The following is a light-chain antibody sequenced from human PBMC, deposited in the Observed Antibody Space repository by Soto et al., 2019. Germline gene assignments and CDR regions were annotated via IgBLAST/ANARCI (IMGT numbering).Light chain of an antibody. CDR1: QDISNY. CDR2: DAS. Sequence: DIQMTQSPSSLSASVGDRVTITCQASQDISNYLNWYQQKPGKAPKLLIFDASNLHTGVPSRFSGSGSGTDFTLTISSLQPEDFATYYCQQFDNLPSVTFGQGTKLEIK. CDR3: QQFDNLPSVT. V-gene: IGKV1-33*01. J-gene: IGKJ2*01.